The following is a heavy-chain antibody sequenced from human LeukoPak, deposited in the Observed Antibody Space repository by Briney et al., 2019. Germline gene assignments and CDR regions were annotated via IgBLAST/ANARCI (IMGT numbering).Heavy chain of an antibody. V-gene: IGHV3-23*01. CDR1: GFTFSSYA. D-gene: IGHD3-10*01. CDR2: ISGSGGST. Sequence: PGGSLRLSCAASGFTFSSYAMSWVRQAPGKGLEWVSAISGSGGSTYYADSVKGRFTISRDNAKNSLYLQMNSLRAEDTAVYYCARSNNMVRGVATLYDYWGQGTLVTVSS. J-gene: IGHJ4*02. CDR3: ARSNNMVRGVATLYDY.